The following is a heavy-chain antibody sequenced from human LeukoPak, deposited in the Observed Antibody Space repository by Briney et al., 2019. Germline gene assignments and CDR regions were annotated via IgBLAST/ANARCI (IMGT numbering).Heavy chain of an antibody. V-gene: IGHV3-53*01. D-gene: IGHD4/OR15-4a*01. J-gene: IGHJ4*02. CDR1: GFTFSSYA. CDR2: IYSGTI. Sequence: AGGSLRLSCAASGFTFSSYAMSWVRQAPGKGLEWVSFIYSGTIHYSDSVKGRFTISRDNSKNTLYLQMNSLRAEDTAVYYCARRAGAYSHPYDYWGQGTLVTVSS. CDR3: ARRAGAYSHPYDY.